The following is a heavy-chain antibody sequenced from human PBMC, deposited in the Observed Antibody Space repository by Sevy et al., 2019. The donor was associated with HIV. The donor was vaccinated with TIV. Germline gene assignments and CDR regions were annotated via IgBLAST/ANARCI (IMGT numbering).Heavy chain of an antibody. CDR3: ARDCSSTSCLGGLDV. CDR2: IKVDGSEK. Sequence: GGSLRLSCAVSGFTFRSYWMSWVRQAPGKGLEWVAHIKVDGSEKYHVDSVKGRFTIPRDNAKNSLFLQMNSLRVEDTAVYYCARDCSSTSCLGGLDVWGQGTAVTVSS. V-gene: IGHV3-7*03. CDR1: GFTFRSYW. J-gene: IGHJ6*02. D-gene: IGHD2-2*01.